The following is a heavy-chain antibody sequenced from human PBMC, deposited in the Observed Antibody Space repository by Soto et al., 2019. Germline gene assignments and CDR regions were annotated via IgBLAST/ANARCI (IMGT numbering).Heavy chain of an antibody. CDR3: ARGPECSGGSCYSYYYYYMDV. J-gene: IGHJ6*03. D-gene: IGHD2-15*01. CDR2: INHSGST. V-gene: IGHV4-34*01. Sequence: SETLSLTCAVYGGSFSGYYWSWIRQPPGKGLEWIGEINHSGSTNYNPSLKSRVTISVDTSKNQFSLKLSSVTAADTAVYYCARGPECSGGSCYSYYYYYMDVWGKGTTVTVSS. CDR1: GGSFSGYY.